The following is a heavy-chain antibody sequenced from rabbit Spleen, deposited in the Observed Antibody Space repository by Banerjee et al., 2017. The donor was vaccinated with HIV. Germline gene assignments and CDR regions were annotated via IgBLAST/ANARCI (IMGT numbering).Heavy chain of an antibody. J-gene: IGHJ4*01. V-gene: IGHV1S47*01. CDR3: ARDLTGVIGWNFNL. D-gene: IGHD1-1*01. CDR1: GFDFSSYG. CDR2: IDLVFGST. Sequence: QERLVESGGGLIQPGGSLKLSCKASGFDFSSYGVSWVRQAPGKGLEWIGYIDLVFGSTYYASWVNGRFVISSHNAQNTLYLQLTSLTAADTATYFCARDLTGVIGWNFNLWGQGTLVTVS.